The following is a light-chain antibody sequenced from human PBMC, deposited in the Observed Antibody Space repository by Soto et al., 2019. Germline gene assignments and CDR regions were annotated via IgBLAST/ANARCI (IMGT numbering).Light chain of an antibody. Sequence: EIVMTQSPATLSVSPGERATLSCRASQSVSNNLAWYQQKPGQAPRLLIYHASTRAPGIPARFSGSGSGRERTLTISSVQSEDSAVYYCQHYNSWPLTFGGGTKVEIK. V-gene: IGKV3-15*01. CDR3: QHYNSWPLT. CDR2: HAS. J-gene: IGKJ4*01. CDR1: QSVSNN.